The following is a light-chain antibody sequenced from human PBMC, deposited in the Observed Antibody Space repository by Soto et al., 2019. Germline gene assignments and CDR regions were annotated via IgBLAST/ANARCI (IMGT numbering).Light chain of an antibody. CDR3: SSYTSSTSFV. J-gene: IGLJ1*01. V-gene: IGLV2-14*01. Sequence: QSALTQPASVSVSPGQSITISCTGTSSDVGGYNYVSWYQQHPGKAPKLMIYEVSNRPSGVSNRFSGSKSGNTASLIISGLQAEDEADYYCSSYTSSTSFVFGTGTKLTVL. CDR1: SSDVGGYNY. CDR2: EVS.